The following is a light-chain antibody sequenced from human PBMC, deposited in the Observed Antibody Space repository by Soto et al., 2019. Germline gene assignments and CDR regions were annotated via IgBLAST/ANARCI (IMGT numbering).Light chain of an antibody. J-gene: IGLJ2*01. Sequence: QSALTQPPSAAGAPGQAVTISCTGTSSYGGGYNYVSWYKQHPGKAPKLMIYEVIKRLSGAADRFSGSKSGNTDSLTVSGLQAEDEDDYYGSSYAGSNNLVFVGGTQLTVL. V-gene: IGLV2-8*01. CDR1: SSYGGGYNY. CDR3: SSYAGSNNLV. CDR2: EVI.